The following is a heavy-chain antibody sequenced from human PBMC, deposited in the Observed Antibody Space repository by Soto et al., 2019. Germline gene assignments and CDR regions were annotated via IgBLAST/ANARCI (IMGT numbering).Heavy chain of an antibody. CDR1: GFTFTTYS. CDR3: ARGGRDGMDV. J-gene: IGHJ6*02. CDR2: ISAYNGNT. Sequence: QVQLVQSGAEVKKPGASVKVSCKASGFTFTTYSFTWVRQAPGQGLEWMGWISAYNGNTNYAQKFQGRVTMTTDTSTSTVYLELRSLTSADTAVYYCARGGRDGMDVWGQGTTVTLSS. D-gene: IGHD3-10*01. V-gene: IGHV1-18*01.